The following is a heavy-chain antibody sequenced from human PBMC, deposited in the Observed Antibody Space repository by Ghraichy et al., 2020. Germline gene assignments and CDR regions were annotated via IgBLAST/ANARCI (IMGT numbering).Heavy chain of an antibody. V-gene: IGHV3-23*01. Sequence: GGSLRLSCAASGFTFSSYAMSWVRQAPGKGLEWVSAISGSGGSTYYADSVKGRFTISRDNSKNTLYLQMNSLRAEETAVYYCAKVWEQWLGPGGGDAFDIWGQGTMVTVSS. CDR2: ISGSGGST. D-gene: IGHD6-19*01. J-gene: IGHJ3*02. CDR1: GFTFSSYA. CDR3: AKVWEQWLGPGGGDAFDI.